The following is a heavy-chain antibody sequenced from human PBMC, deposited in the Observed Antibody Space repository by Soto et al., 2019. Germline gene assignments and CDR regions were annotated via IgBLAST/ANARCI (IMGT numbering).Heavy chain of an antibody. CDR2: IISSSSTI. CDR3: ARGEADYVWGSYRTYNWFDP. J-gene: IGHJ5*02. D-gene: IGHD3-16*02. CDR1: GFTFSSYS. Sequence: EVQLVESGGGLVQPGGSLRLSCAASGFTFSSYSMNWVRQAPGKGLEWVSYIISSSSTIYYADSVKGRFTISRDNAKNSLYLQMNSLGYEDTAVYYCARGEADYVWGSYRTYNWFDPWGQGTLVTVSS. V-gene: IGHV3-48*02.